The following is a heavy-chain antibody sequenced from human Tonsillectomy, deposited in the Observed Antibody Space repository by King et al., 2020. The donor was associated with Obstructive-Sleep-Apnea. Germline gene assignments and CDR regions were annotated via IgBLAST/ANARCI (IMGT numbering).Heavy chain of an antibody. CDR1: GGSFSGYY. CDR3: ARDGARNLFDS. V-gene: IGHV4-34*01. Sequence: VQLQQWGAGLLKPSETLSLTCAVYGGSFSGYYWSWIRQPPGKGLEWIGEINHSGSTNYNPSLKSRVTISVDTSKNQFSLKLSSVTAADTAVYYCARDGARNLFDSWGQGTLVTVSS. J-gene: IGHJ4*02. CDR2: INHSGST.